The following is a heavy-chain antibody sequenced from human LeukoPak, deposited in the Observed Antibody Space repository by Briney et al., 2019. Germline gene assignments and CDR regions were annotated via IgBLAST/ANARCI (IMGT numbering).Heavy chain of an antibody. CDR1: GFTFSSYA. CDR3: AKRANYGDFDY. J-gene: IGHJ4*02. V-gene: IGHV3-64*01. D-gene: IGHD4-17*01. Sequence: GGSLRLSCAASGFTFSSYAMHWVRQAPGKGLEYVSAISSNGGSTYYANSVKGRFTISRDNSKNTLYLQLNSLRDDDTAVYYCAKRANYGDFDYWGQGALVAVSS. CDR2: ISSNGGST.